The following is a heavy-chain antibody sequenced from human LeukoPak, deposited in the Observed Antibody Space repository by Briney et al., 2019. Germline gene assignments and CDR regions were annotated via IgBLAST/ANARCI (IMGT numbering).Heavy chain of an antibody. CDR1: GGSISIYY. V-gene: IGHV4-4*07. Sequence: SETLSLTCTVSGGSISIYYWTWLRQPAGKGLEWIGRVYSGGTSYYNPSLKSRVTLSLDTSKNQFSLTLSSVTAADTAIYYCARGPPTDAFDIWGQGTMVTVSS. CDR2: VYSGGTS. J-gene: IGHJ3*02. CDR3: ARGPPTDAFDI.